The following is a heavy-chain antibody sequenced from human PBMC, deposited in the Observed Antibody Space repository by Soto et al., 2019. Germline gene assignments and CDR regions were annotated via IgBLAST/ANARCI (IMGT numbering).Heavy chain of an antibody. CDR3: AVPRAVAGAGLEYYFDY. CDR1: GYTFTGYC. D-gene: IGHD6-19*01. Sequence: ASVKVSCKASGYTFTGYCMHWVRQAPGQGLEWMGWINPNSGGTNYAQKFQGWVTMTRDTSISTAYMELSRLRSDDTAVYYCAVPRAVAGAGLEYYFDYWGQGTLVTVSS. J-gene: IGHJ4*02. V-gene: IGHV1-2*04. CDR2: INPNSGGT.